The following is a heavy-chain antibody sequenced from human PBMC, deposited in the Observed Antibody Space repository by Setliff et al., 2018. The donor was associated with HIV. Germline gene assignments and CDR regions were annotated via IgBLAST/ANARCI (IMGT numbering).Heavy chain of an antibody. J-gene: IGHJ4*02. Sequence: SETLSLTCTVSGGSFSNYYWSWIRQPPGKGLEWIGYIYTSGSTNYNPSLTSRVTISVDTSRNQFSLKLTSVTAADTAIYYCARAVNFDYWGQGTQVTVSS. CDR1: GGSFSNYY. D-gene: IGHD6-19*01. V-gene: IGHV4-59*01. CDR3: ARAVNFDY. CDR2: IYTSGST.